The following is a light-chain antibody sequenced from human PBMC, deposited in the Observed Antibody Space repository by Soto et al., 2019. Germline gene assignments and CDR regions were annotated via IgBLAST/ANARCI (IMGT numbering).Light chain of an antibody. CDR2: GAS. J-gene: IGKJ4*02. V-gene: IGKV3-20*01. Sequence: DIVLTQSPSPLSLSPGERATLSCRASQSVSSYLAWYQQKPGQAPKLLIYGASSRATGIPDRFSGSGSGTDCTSAICRQGLEDGAVYYCQRYCRSPRTFSRGTRVEIK. CDR3: QRYCRSPRT. CDR1: QSVSSY.